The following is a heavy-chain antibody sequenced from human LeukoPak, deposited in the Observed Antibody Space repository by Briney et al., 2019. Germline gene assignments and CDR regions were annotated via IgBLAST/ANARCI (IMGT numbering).Heavy chain of an antibody. V-gene: IGHV4-34*01. CDR2: INDRGRT. Sequence: SETLSLTCAVHGGSFSGYHWNWIRQSPSKGLEWIGEINDRGRTNYNPSLESRVTLSVDTSKKEFSLKLSAVTAADTAVYYGARDPTTVTSLPYYFDFWGQGTLVSVSS. CDR1: GGSFSGYH. CDR3: ARDPTTVTSLPYYFDF. D-gene: IGHD4-17*01. J-gene: IGHJ4*02.